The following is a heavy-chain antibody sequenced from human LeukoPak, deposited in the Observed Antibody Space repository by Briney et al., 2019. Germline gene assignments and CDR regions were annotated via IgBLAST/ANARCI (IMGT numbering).Heavy chain of an antibody. V-gene: IGHV3-7*01. CDR2: IEQDGSEK. J-gene: IGHJ4*02. CDR1: GFTHSTYW. D-gene: IGHD3-22*01. Sequence: PGGSLRLSCAASGFTHSTYWMSWVRQAPGKGLEWVANIEQDGSEKYYVDSVKGRFTISRDNAKNSLYLQMNSLRAEDTAVYYCARETYYYDSSGTNPDYWGQGTLVTVSS. CDR3: ARETYYYDSSGTNPDY.